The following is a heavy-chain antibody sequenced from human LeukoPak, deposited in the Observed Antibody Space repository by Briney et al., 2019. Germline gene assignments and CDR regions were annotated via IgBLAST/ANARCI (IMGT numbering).Heavy chain of an antibody. CDR1: GYSFTAHW. Sequence: GESLKISCEASGYSFTAHWIGWVRQMPGKGLEWMGIINPNDSNTKYSPSFLGQVTISADKSTNTAYLQWSSLRASDTAMYFCARHSRDQGGKSGRALDVWGKGTTVTVSS. D-gene: IGHD4-23*01. J-gene: IGHJ6*04. V-gene: IGHV5-51*01. CDR3: ARHSRDQGGKSGRALDV. CDR2: INPNDSNT.